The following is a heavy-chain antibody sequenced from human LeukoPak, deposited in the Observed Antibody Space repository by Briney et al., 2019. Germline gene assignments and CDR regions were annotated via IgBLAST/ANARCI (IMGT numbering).Heavy chain of an antibody. CDR3: ARDHPSISVAGTFGDAFDY. D-gene: IGHD6-19*01. CDR1: GFIFSSYA. J-gene: IGHJ4*02. CDR2: IGGGGYTT. Sequence: PGESLRLSCAASGFIFSSYATSWVRQAPGKGLEWVSAIGGGGYTTYYADSVKGRFTISRDNSKNTLYLQMNSLSAEDSAVYFCARDHPSISVAGTFGDAFDYWGQGTLVTVSS. V-gene: IGHV3-23*01.